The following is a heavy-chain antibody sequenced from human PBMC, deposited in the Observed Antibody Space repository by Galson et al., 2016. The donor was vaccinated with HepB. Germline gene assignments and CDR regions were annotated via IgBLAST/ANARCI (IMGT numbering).Heavy chain of an antibody. CDR3: ARDDYSNLFYYYGMDV. CDR2: ITGTSSTI. D-gene: IGHD4-11*01. CDR1: GFTFSSFT. Sequence: SLRLSCAASGFTFSSFTMNWVRQAPGKGLELVSYITGTSSTIYYADSVKGRFTISRVNAKNSVYLQMNSLRDEDTAVYYCARDDYSNLFYYYGMDVWGQGTPATVSS. V-gene: IGHV3-48*02. J-gene: IGHJ6*02.